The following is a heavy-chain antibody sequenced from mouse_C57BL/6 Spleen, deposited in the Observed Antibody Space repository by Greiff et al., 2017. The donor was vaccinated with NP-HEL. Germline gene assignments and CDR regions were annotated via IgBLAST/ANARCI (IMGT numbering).Heavy chain of an antibody. Sequence: QVQLQQSGPELVKPGASVKISCKASGYAFSSSWMNWVKQRPGKGLEWIGRIYPGDGDTNYNGKFKGKATLTADKSSSTAYMQLSSLTSEDSAVYFCASYSNYEGLFAYWGQGTLVTVSA. CDR3: ASYSNYEGLFAY. D-gene: IGHD2-5*01. V-gene: IGHV1-82*01. J-gene: IGHJ3*01. CDR2: IYPGDGDT. CDR1: GYAFSSSW.